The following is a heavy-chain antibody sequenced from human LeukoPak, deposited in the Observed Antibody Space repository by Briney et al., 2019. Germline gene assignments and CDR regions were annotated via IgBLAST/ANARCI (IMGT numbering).Heavy chain of an antibody. CDR1: GFTFSSYA. V-gene: IGHV3-23*01. Sequence: GGSLRLSCAASGFTFSSYAMSWVRQAPGKGLEWVSAISGSGGSTYYADSVKGRFAISRDNSKNTLYLQMNSLRAEDTAVYYCARVGRSPNPIFDYWGQGTLVTVSS. CDR2: ISGSGGST. CDR3: ARVGRSPNPIFDY. J-gene: IGHJ4*02. D-gene: IGHD1-14*01.